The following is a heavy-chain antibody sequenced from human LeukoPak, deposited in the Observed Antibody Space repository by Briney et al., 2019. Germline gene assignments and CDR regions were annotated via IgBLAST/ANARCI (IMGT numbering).Heavy chain of an antibody. J-gene: IGHJ4*02. V-gene: IGHV3-30*18. CDR2: IASDGNNK. Sequence: GRSLRLSCAASGFTFSGYGMHWVRQAPGKELEWVAAIASDGNNKYYAESVRGRFTISRDNSRNTLYLQMNSLRAEDTAVYYCVKDRDYDSSGHFYGFQHWGQGTLVTVSS. CDR3: VKDRDYDSSGHFYGFQH. CDR1: GFTFSGYG. D-gene: IGHD3-22*01.